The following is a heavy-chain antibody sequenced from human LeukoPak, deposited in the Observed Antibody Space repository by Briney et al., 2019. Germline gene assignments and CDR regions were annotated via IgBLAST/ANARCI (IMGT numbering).Heavy chain of an antibody. D-gene: IGHD2-2*01. Sequence: PSETLSLTCTVSGGSISSGGYYWSWIRQHPGTGLEWIGYIYYSGSTYYNPSLKSLVTISVDTSKNQFSLKLSSVTAADTAVYYCASGYCSSTSCYLTRWFDYWGQGTLVTVSS. CDR3: ASGYCSSTSCYLTRWFDY. J-gene: IGHJ4*02. V-gene: IGHV4-31*01. CDR2: IYYSGST. CDR1: GGSISSGGYY.